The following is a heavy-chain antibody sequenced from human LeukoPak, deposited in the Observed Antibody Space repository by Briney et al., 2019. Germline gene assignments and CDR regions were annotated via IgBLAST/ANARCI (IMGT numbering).Heavy chain of an antibody. CDR2: ISGSGGST. Sequence: GGSLRLSCAASGFTFSSYAMSWVRQAPGKGLEWVSAISGSGGSTYYADSVKGRFTISRDNSKNTLYLQMNSLRAEDTAVYYCAKGAAYYDSSGYNFDYWGQGTLVTVSS. CDR1: GFTFSSYA. V-gene: IGHV3-23*01. J-gene: IGHJ4*02. D-gene: IGHD3-22*01. CDR3: AKGAAYYDSSGYNFDY.